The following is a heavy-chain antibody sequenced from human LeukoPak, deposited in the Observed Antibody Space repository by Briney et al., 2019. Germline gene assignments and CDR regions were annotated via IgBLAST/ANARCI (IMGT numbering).Heavy chain of an antibody. D-gene: IGHD5-18*01. J-gene: IGHJ5*02. CDR1: GGSISSYY. CDR2: IYYSGST. CDR3: AREGDNYGNWFDP. Sequence: DPSETLSLTCTVSGGSISSYYWSWIRQPPGKGLEWIGYIYYSGSTNYNPSLKSRVTISLHTSKNQFSLKLSSVTTADTAVYYCAREGDNYGNWFDPWGQGTLVTVSS. V-gene: IGHV4-59*01.